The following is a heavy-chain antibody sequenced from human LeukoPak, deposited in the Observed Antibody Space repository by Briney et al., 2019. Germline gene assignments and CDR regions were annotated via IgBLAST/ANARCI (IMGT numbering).Heavy chain of an antibody. V-gene: IGHV3-48*03. CDR3: ARAHRIQLWSQSYYFDY. CDR2: ISSSGSTI. D-gene: IGHD5-18*01. Sequence: GGSLRLSCAASGFTFSSYEMNWVRQGPGKGLEWVSYISSSGSTIYYADSVKGRFSISRDNAKNSLYLQMNSLRAEDTAVYYCARAHRIQLWSQSYYFDYWGQGTLVTVSS. CDR1: GFTFSSYE. J-gene: IGHJ4*02.